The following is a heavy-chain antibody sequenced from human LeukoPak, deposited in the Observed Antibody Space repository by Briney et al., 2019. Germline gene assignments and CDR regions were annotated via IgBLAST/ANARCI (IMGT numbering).Heavy chain of an antibody. Sequence: ASLNVSCTASGYTFITYGISWGRQAPGQGREYRGWLSAYIGNTNYAQKVQGRVTMTPDTSTSTAYMELRSLRSDDTAVYCCARDQGSGWYEVDFWGQGTLVTVSS. D-gene: IGHD6-19*01. J-gene: IGHJ4*02. CDR2: LSAYIGNT. CDR1: GYTFITYG. V-gene: IGHV1-18*01. CDR3: ARDQGSGWYEVDF.